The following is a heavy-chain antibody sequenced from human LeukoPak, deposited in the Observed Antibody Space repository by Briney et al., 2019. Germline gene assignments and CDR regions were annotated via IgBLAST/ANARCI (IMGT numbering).Heavy chain of an antibody. V-gene: IGHV3-7*03. J-gene: IGHJ6*04. CDR3: ARRALRYCSSTSCPAQYYGVDI. D-gene: IGHD2-2*01. CDR1: GFIFSSYW. CDR2: IKEDGSEK. Sequence: GGSLRLSCAASGFIFSSYWMSWVRQAPGKGLEWVANIKEDGSEKYYVDSVKGRFTISRDNAKNSLYLQTNSLRAEDTAVYYCARRALRYCSSTSCPAQYYGVDIWGKGTTVTVSS.